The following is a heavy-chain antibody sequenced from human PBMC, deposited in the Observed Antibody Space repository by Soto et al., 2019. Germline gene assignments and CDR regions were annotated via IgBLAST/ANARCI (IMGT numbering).Heavy chain of an antibody. V-gene: IGHV4-31*03. J-gene: IGHJ6*02. CDR2: IYYSGST. CDR1: GGSVNNANYF. CDR3: ARDADYGGSRGGMDV. Sequence: QVRLEESGPGLVKPSETLSLICSVSGGSVNNANYFWNWIRHHPENGLEWIGYIYYSGSTRYNPSVKTRATLSIDTSKNPFSLRLNSVTVADTAVYFCARDADYGGSRGGMDVWGRGTTVTVSS. D-gene: IGHD4-17*01.